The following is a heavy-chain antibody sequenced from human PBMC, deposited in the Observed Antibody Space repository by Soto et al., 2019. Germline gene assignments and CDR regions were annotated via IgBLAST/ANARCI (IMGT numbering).Heavy chain of an antibody. CDR1: GFTFSSYA. D-gene: IGHD6-19*01. J-gene: IGHJ6*02. V-gene: IGHV3-23*01. CDR3: AKGDENSSGWSQPSYYYYYGMDV. Sequence: GGSLSLSCAASGFTFSSYAMSWVRQAPGKGLEWVSAISGSGGSTYYADSVKGRFTISRDNSKNTLYLQMNSLRAEDTAVYYCAKGDENSSGWSQPSYYYYYGMDVWGQGTTVTVSS. CDR2: ISGSGGST.